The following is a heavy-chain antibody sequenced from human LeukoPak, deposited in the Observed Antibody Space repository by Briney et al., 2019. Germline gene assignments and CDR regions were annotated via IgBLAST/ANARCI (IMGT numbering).Heavy chain of an antibody. CDR2: TYYSGST. V-gene: IGHV4-39*01. CDR1: GGSISSSSYY. CDR3: ARRVITYYFDY. Sequence: SETLSLTCTVSGGSISSSSYYWGWLRQPPGKGLEWIGSTYYSGSTYYNPSLKSRVTISVDTSKNQFSLKLSSATAADTAVYYCARRVITYYFDYWGQGTLVTVSS. D-gene: IGHD4-23*01. J-gene: IGHJ4*02.